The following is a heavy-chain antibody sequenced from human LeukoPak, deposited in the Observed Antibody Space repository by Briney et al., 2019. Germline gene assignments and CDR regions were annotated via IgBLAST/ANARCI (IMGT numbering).Heavy chain of an antibody. CDR3: AKVFRRFGVKKPHDY. J-gene: IGHJ4*02. CDR1: GFTFSSYA. D-gene: IGHD3-10*01. Sequence: PGGSLRHSCAASGFTFSSYAMSWVRQAPGKGLEWVSAISGSGGSTYYADSVKGRFTISRDNSKNTLYLQMNSLRAEDTAVYYCAKVFRRFGVKKPHDYWGQGTLVTVSS. CDR2: ISGSGGST. V-gene: IGHV3-23*01.